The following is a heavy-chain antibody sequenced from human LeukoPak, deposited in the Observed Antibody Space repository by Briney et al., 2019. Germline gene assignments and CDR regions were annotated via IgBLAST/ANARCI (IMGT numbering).Heavy chain of an antibody. J-gene: IGHJ3*02. D-gene: IGHD4-17*01. V-gene: IGHV4-59*01. CDR1: GGSISSYY. Sequence: SETLSLTCTVSGGSISSYYWSWIRQPPGKGLEWIGYIYYSGSTNYNPSLKSRVTISVDTSKNQFSLKPSSVTAADTAVYYCARELAVTTLGAFDIWGQGTMVTVSS. CDR3: ARELAVTTLGAFDI. CDR2: IYYSGST.